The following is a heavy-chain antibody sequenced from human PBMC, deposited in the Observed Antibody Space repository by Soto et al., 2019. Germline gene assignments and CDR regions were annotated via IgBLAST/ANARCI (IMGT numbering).Heavy chain of an antibody. J-gene: IGHJ6*02. CDR2: IYYSGST. Sequence: ASETLSLTCTVSGGSISSGGYYWSWIRQHPGKGLEWIGYIYYSGSTYYNPSLKSRVTISADTSKNQFSLKLSSVTAADTAVYYCARDLMVRGVIITSYYYYGMDVWGQGTTVTVSS. CDR1: GGSISSGGYY. D-gene: IGHD3-10*01. CDR3: ARDLMVRGVIITSYYYYGMDV. V-gene: IGHV4-31*03.